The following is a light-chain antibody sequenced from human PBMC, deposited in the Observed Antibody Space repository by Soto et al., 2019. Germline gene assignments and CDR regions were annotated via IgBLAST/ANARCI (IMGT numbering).Light chain of an antibody. CDR3: QSYDSRLSGYV. Sequence: QSVLAQPPSVSGAPGQKVTISCTGSSSNIGAGYDVNWYHQLPGTAPKLLIHGNSNRPSGVPDRFSGSKSGTSASLAITGLQAEDEADYLCQSYDSRLSGYVFGTGTKVTVL. J-gene: IGLJ1*01. V-gene: IGLV1-40*01. CDR2: GNS. CDR1: SSNIGAGYD.